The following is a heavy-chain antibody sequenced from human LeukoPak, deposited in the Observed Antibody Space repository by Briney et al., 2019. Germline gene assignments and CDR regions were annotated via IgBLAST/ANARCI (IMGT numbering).Heavy chain of an antibody. D-gene: IGHD3-3*01. CDR3: ARGRVYYDFWSGATYMDV. CDR2: IYHSGST. V-gene: IGHV4-38-2*02. Sequence: PSETLSLTCTVSGYSISSGYYWGWIRQPPGKGLEWIGSIYHSGSTYYNPSLKSRVTISVDTSKNQFSLKLSSVTAADTAVYYCARGRVYYDFWSGATYMDVWGKGTTVTVSS. CDR1: GYSISSGYY. J-gene: IGHJ6*03.